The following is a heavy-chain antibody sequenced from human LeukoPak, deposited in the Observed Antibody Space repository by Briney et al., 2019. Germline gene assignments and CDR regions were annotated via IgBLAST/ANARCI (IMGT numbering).Heavy chain of an antibody. D-gene: IGHD6-13*01. V-gene: IGHV4-59*04. Sequence: SETLSLTCTVSGGSIRSYYWSWIRQPPGKGLEWIGTISYSGSTSSNPSLRSRVSISVDTSKTQFSLKLSSVTAADTAVYYCARRKSGSSWRDYWGQGTLVTVSS. J-gene: IGHJ4*02. CDR2: ISYSGST. CDR3: ARRKSGSSWRDY. CDR1: GGSIRSYY.